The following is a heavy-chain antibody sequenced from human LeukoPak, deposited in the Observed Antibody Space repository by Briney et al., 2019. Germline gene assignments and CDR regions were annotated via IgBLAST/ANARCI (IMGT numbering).Heavy chain of an antibody. D-gene: IGHD3-22*01. CDR3: ARAPHYYYDSSGSIFDY. V-gene: IGHV4-61*02. CDR2: IYTSGST. Sequence: SETLSLTCTVSGGPISSGSYYWSWIRQPAGEGLEWIGRIYTSGSTNYNPSLKSRVTISVDTSKNQFSLKLSSVTAADTAVYYCARAPHYYYDSSGSIFDYWGQGTLVTVSS. J-gene: IGHJ4*02. CDR1: GGPISSGSYY.